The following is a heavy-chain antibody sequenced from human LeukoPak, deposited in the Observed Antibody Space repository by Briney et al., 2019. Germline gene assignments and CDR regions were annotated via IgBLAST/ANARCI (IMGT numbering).Heavy chain of an antibody. CDR1: GFTFSSYS. V-gene: IGHV3-21*01. D-gene: IGHD2-15*01. CDR2: ISSNSSYI. J-gene: IGHJ4*02. Sequence: PGGSLRLACAASGFTFSSYSVNWVRQAPGKGLEWVSSISSNSSYIYYADSVKGRFTISRDNAKNSLYLQMNSLRAEDTAVYYCASQACSGGSCYSGVTTGTDEGWGQGTLVTVSS. CDR3: ASQACSGGSCYSGVTTGTDEG.